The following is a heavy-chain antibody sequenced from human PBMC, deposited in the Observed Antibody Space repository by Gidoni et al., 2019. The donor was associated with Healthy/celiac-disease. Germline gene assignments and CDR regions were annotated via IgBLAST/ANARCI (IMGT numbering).Heavy chain of an antibody. V-gene: IGHV3-48*01. J-gene: IGHJ4*02. CDR1: GFTFSSSS. CDR2: ISSSSSNI. Sequence: EVQLVESGGGLVQPGGSLSLSCAASGFTFSSSSMYWVRQARGKGLEWVSYISSSSSNIYYADSVKGRFTISRDNAKKSLYLQMNSRRAEDTAVYYCARDTETGEIDYWGQGTLVTVSS. CDR3: ARDTETGEIDY. D-gene: IGHD7-27*01.